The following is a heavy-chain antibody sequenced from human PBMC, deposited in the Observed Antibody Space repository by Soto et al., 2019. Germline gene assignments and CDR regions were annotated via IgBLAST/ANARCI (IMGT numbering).Heavy chain of an antibody. CDR2: IYYSGST. J-gene: IGHJ4*02. V-gene: IGHV4-59*01. CDR3: ERLKSGRTGYYFDY. D-gene: IGHD5-12*01. CDR1: GGSISSYY. Sequence: SETLSLTCTVSGGSISSYYWSWIRQPSGKGLEWIGYIYYSGSTNYNPSLKSRVTISVDTSKNQFSLKLSSVTAADTAVYYCERLKSGRTGYYFDYWGQGTLVTVSS.